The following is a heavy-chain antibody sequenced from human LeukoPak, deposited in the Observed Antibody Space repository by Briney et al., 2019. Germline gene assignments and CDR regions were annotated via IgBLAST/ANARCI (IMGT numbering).Heavy chain of an antibody. D-gene: IGHD1-1*01. CDR1: GGSISSSNW. J-gene: IGHJ4*02. CDR3: ARLERLGGPDY. V-gene: IGHV4-4*02. Sequence: SGTLSLTCAVSGGSISSSNWWSWVRQPPGKGLEWIGSIYHSGSTYYNPSLKSRVTISVDTSKNQFSLKLSSVTAADTAVYYCARLERLGGPDYWGQGTLVTVSS. CDR2: IYHSGST.